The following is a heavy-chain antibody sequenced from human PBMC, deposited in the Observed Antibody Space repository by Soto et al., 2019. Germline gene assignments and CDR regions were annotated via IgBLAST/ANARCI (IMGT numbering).Heavy chain of an antibody. CDR1: GGSINKNY. D-gene: IGHD3-16*01. V-gene: IGHV4-59*03. CDR2: IYHSGST. CDR3: ATIGGAYGSNHWFDP. Sequence: QVQLQESGPGLVKPSETLSLTCTVSGGSINKNYWGWIRQSPGKGLEWIGHIYHSGSTKYNSSLKXRXGXXIDASRNQFSLRLTSVTAADTAIYYCATIGGAYGSNHWFDPWGQGALVTVSS. J-gene: IGHJ5*02.